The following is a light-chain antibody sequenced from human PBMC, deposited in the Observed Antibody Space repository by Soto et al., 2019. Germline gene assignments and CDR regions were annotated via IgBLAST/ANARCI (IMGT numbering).Light chain of an antibody. J-gene: IGKJ1*01. CDR2: DAS. CDR3: QQYDNLLTWT. CDR1: QDISNY. V-gene: IGKV1-33*01. Sequence: DIQMTQSPSSLSASVGDRVTITCQASQDISNYLNWYQQKPGKAPKLLIYDASNLETGVPSRFSGSGSGTDFTFTISSLQPVDIAIYYCQQYDNLLTWTFGQGTKVEIK.